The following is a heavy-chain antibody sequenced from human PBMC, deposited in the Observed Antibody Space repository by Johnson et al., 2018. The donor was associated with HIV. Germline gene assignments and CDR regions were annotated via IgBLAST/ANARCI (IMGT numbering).Heavy chain of an antibody. CDR3: ARDPSTHYSRLTGDFGAFDI. V-gene: IGHV3-20*04. D-gene: IGHD7-27*01. CDR2: FNWNGGST. Sequence: VQLVESGGGVVRPGGSLRLSCEGSGFSLDDYGMSWVRQRPGKGLEWVSGFNWNGGSTGYADSVKGRFSISRDNVKNSLYLQMKRLRVEDTALYYCARDPSTHYSRLTGDFGAFDIWGQGTLVFVSS. J-gene: IGHJ3*02. CDR1: GFSLDDYG.